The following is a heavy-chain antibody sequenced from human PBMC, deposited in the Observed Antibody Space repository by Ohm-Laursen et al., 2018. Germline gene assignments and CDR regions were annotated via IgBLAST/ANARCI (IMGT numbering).Heavy chain of an antibody. V-gene: IGHV4-59*01. Sequence: GTLSLTCTVSGGSISSYYWSWIRQPPGKGLEWIGYIYYSGSTNYNPSLKSRVTISVDTSKNQFSLKLSSVTAADTAVYYCARAVTYYDFWSGYRPINAFDIWGQGTMVTVSS. CDR2: IYYSGST. D-gene: IGHD3-3*01. CDR1: GGSISSYY. J-gene: IGHJ3*02. CDR3: ARAVTYYDFWSGYRPINAFDI.